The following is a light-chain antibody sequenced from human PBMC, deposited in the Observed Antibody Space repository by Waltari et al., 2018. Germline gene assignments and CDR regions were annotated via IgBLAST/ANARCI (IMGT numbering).Light chain of an antibody. J-gene: IGKJ2*01. V-gene: IGKV1-39*01. CDR3: QQSYTTPYT. CDR1: QRISSY. Sequence: DIQMTQSPSSLSASVGDRVTITCRASQRISSYLNWYQQKPGKAPKLLIYAASNLQGGVPSRFSGGGSATDFTLAINHLQPEDFATYYCQQSYTTPYTFGQGTKLEI. CDR2: AAS.